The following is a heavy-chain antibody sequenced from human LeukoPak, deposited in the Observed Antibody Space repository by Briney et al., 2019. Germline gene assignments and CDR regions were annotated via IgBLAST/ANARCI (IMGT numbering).Heavy chain of an antibody. CDR1: GFTFSTYS. CDR3: ARASYCSSITCYTGFDY. CDR2: ITSSSSTI. D-gene: IGHD2-2*02. J-gene: IGHJ4*02. Sequence: PGGSLRLFCAASGFTFSTYSMNWVRQAPGKGLEWVSYITSSSSTIYHADSVKGRFTISRDNAKNSLYLQVNSLRAEDTAVYYCARASYCSSITCYTGFDYWGQGTLVTVSS. V-gene: IGHV3-48*01.